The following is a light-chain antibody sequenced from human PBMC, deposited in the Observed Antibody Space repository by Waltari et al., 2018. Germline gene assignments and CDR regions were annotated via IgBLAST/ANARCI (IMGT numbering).Light chain of an antibody. Sequence: QSAPTPPASVSGSPGQSITLSCTGNRSDFWNYTRVLWYQQHPGKAPKLMIYAVSKRPSGVSDRFSGSKSGDMASLTISGLQPEDEAEYFCSSYAGSSKVVFGGGTKVTVL. CDR3: SSYAGSSKVV. J-gene: IGLJ2*01. V-gene: IGLV2-23*02. CDR2: AVS. CDR1: RSDFWNYTR.